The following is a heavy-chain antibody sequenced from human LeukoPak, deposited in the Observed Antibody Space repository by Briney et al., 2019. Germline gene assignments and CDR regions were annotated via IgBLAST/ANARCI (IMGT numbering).Heavy chain of an antibody. Sequence: PSETLSLTCTVSGGSISSYYWSWIRQPPGKGLEWIGYIYYSGSTNYNPSLKSRVTISVDTSKNQFSLRLSSVTAADTAVYYCARERAVTTYYYFDYWGQGTLVTVSS. CDR1: GGSISSYY. V-gene: IGHV4-59*01. D-gene: IGHD4-17*01. CDR2: IYYSGST. CDR3: ARERAVTTYYYFDY. J-gene: IGHJ4*02.